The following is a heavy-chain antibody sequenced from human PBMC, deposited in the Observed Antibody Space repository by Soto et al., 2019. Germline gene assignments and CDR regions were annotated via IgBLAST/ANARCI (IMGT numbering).Heavy chain of an antibody. J-gene: IGHJ3*02. D-gene: IGHD3-10*01. V-gene: IGHV1-2*02. CDR2: INPKSGAT. CDR1: GYRFTGYG. Sequence: ASVKVSCKASGYRFTGYGLHWVRQAPGQGLQWMGWINPKSGATDYAQKFQGRVTMTREMSTNTAYLELSGLRSEDTAVYYCARDYYGSGSYYSPRFDIWGQGTMVTVSS. CDR3: ARDYYGSGSYYSPRFDI.